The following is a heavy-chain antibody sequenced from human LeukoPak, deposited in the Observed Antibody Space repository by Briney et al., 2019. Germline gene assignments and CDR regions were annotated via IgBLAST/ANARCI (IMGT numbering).Heavy chain of an antibody. J-gene: IGHJ4*02. Sequence: SQTLSLTCAVSGGSITSGAYAWSWIRQPPGKGLEWIGYIYRSGSTSYNPSLKSRLSITIDKSKNQFSLNLRSVTAADTAVYYCAKQLGYCSDGSCYFPYWGQGTLVTVSS. D-gene: IGHD2-15*01. CDR1: GGSITSGAYA. CDR3: AKQLGYCSDGSCYFPY. CDR2: IYRSGST. V-gene: IGHV4-30-2*01.